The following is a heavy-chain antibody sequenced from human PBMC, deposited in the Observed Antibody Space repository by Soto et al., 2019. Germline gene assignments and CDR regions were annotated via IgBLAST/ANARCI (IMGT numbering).Heavy chain of an antibody. CDR2: IIPIFGAA. Sequence: QVQLVQSGAEVRKPGSSVKVSCRASGGTFSSYAISWVRQAPGQGLEWMGGIIPIFGAAIYAQKFQGSVTITAGEATSTAYLGLGSLGSEVTAVYYCARALGGYSNSGAQRNLYYYDGMDVW. CDR1: GGTFSSYA. D-gene: IGHD6-13*01. V-gene: IGHV1-69*12. J-gene: IGHJ6*01. CDR3: ARALGGYSNSGAQRNLYYYDGMDV.